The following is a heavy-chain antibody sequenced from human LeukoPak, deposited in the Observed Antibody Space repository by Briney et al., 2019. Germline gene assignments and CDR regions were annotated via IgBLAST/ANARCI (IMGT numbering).Heavy chain of an antibody. Sequence: SETLSLTCTVSGGSIYSSSYYWAWIRQPPGKGLQWIASISYSVTTYYNPSLKSRVTISVDTSKNQFSLKLSSVTAADTAVYYCARVMVRGVIQSGYYYYGMDVWGQGTTVTVSS. CDR2: ISYSVTT. V-gene: IGHV4-39*07. J-gene: IGHJ6*02. CDR3: ARVMVRGVIQSGYYYYGMDV. CDR1: GGSIYSSSYY. D-gene: IGHD3-10*01.